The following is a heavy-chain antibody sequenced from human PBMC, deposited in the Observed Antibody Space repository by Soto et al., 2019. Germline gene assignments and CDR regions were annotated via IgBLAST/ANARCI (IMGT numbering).Heavy chain of an antibody. CDR1: GFTFSSYS. J-gene: IGHJ4*02. V-gene: IGHV3-21*01. CDR2: ISSSSSYI. Sequence: GGSLRLSCAASGFTFSSYSMNWVRQAPGKGLEWVSSISSSSSYIYYADSVKGRFTISRDNAKNSLYLQMNSLRAEDTAVYYCARAPQALRFLEWLYYFDYWGQGTLVTVS. CDR3: ARAPQALRFLEWLYYFDY. D-gene: IGHD3-3*01.